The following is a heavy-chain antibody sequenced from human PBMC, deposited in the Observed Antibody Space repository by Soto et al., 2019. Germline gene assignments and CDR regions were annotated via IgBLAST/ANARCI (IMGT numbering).Heavy chain of an antibody. CDR1: RGSFSYFH. V-gene: IGHV4-34*01. D-gene: IGHD3-16*01. CDR3: ARGGGNPASTNDF. CDR2: IHSSGST. Sequence: QVQLQQWGGGLLKPSETLSLTCGLHRGSFSYFHWSWIRQPPGKGLEWIGEIHSSGSTNYNPSLRSRVTMSIDPAAMKFSLTLYSVTAADTAVYYCARGGGNPASTNDFWGQGALVTVSS. J-gene: IGHJ4*02.